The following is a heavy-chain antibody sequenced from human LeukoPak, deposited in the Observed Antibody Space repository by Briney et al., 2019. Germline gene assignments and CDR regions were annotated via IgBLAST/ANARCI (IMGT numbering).Heavy chain of an antibody. CDR3: TRRSDDYGDYGGFHFDY. D-gene: IGHD4-17*01. Sequence: GGSLRLSFAASGFVFSCSAIHWVRPASGKGLEWVGRIISKANSYATAYAASVKGRFTISRDDSKNTAYLQMNSLKTEDTAVYYCTRRSDDYGDYGGFHFDYWGQGTLVTVSS. V-gene: IGHV3-73*01. J-gene: IGHJ4*02. CDR1: GFVFSCSA. CDR2: IISKANSYAT.